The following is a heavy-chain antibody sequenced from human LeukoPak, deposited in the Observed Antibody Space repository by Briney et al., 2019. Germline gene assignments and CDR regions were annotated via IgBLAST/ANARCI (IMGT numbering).Heavy chain of an antibody. D-gene: IGHD3-22*01. CDR1: GYTFTTYA. CDR2: INTNTGNP. CDR3: ARVVHPYDYESSGLTYDAFDI. Sequence: ASVKVSCEASGYTFTTYAMNWVRRAPGQGLEWMGWINTNTGNPTYAQGFTGRFVFSLDTSVSTAYLQISSLKAEDTAVYYCARVVHPYDYESSGLTYDAFDIWGQGTMVTVSS. J-gene: IGHJ3*02. V-gene: IGHV7-4-1*02.